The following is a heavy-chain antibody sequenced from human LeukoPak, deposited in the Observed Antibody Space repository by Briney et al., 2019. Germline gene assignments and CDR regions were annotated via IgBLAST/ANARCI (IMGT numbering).Heavy chain of an antibody. J-gene: IGHJ4*02. Sequence: ASVKVSCKASGGTFSSYAISWVRQAPGQGLEWMGRIIPIFGTANYAQKFQGRVTITTDESTSTAYMELSSPRTEDTAVYYCARSTPPDSSGWSPPIGYWGQGTLVTVSS. CDR2: IIPIFGTA. CDR3: ARSTPPDSSGWSPPIGY. V-gene: IGHV1-69*05. CDR1: GGTFSSYA. D-gene: IGHD6-19*01.